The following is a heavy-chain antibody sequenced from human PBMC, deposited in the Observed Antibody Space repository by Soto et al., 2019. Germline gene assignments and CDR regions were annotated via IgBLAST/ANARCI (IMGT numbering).Heavy chain of an antibody. V-gene: IGHV4-59*01. J-gene: IGHJ4*02. CDR1: GGSISSYY. CDR3: ARLDPGSLDY. Sequence: SETLSLTCTVSGGSISSYYWSWIRQPPGKGLEWIGYIYYSGSTNYNPSLKSRVTISVDTSKNQFSLKLSSVTAADTAVYYCARLDPGSLDYWGQGTLVTGSS. D-gene: IGHD3-10*01. CDR2: IYYSGST.